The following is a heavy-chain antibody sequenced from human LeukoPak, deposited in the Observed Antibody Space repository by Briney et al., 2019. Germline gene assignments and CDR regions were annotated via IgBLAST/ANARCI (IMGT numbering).Heavy chain of an antibody. V-gene: IGHV3-30*10. CDR1: GFTFSNYT. Sequence: GGSLRLSCAASGFTFSNYTMHWVRQAPGKELEWVAVISYDGSNKYYTDPVKGRFTIARDNSKNTLFLQMNRLRSEDTAVYYCATVTRGGSWSRELVYWGQGVLVTVAS. D-gene: IGHD6-13*01. CDR2: ISYDGSNK. CDR3: ATVTRGGSWSRELVY. J-gene: IGHJ4*02.